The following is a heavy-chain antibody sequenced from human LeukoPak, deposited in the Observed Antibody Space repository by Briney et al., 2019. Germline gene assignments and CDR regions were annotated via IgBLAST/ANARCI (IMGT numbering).Heavy chain of an antibody. Sequence: PGGSLRLSCAASGFTFDDYAMHWVRQAPGKGLEWVSGISWNSGSIGYADSVKGRFTISRDNAKNSLYLQMNSLRAEDTALYYCAKDIHSGYYDSSGSPPHFDYWGQGTLVTVSS. CDR3: AKDIHSGYYDSSGSPPHFDY. J-gene: IGHJ4*02. CDR1: GFTFDDYA. D-gene: IGHD3-22*01. CDR2: ISWNSGSI. V-gene: IGHV3-9*01.